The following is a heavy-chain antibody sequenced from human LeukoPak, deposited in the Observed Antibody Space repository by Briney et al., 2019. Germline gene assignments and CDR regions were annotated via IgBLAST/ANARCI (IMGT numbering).Heavy chain of an antibody. Sequence: ASVKVSCKASGYTFTGYYMHWVRQAPGQGLEWMGWINPNSGGTNYAQKFQGRVTMNRDTSISTAYMELSRLRSDDTAVYYCARGGGVKYYYDSSGYSDFDYWGQGTLVTVSS. CDR2: INPNSGGT. J-gene: IGHJ4*02. CDR1: GYTFTGYY. V-gene: IGHV1-2*02. CDR3: ARGGGVKYYYDSSGYSDFDY. D-gene: IGHD3-22*01.